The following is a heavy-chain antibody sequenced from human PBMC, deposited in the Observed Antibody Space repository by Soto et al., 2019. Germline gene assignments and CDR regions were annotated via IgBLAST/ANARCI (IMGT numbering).Heavy chain of an antibody. D-gene: IGHD3-3*01. Sequence: QVQLVESGGGVVQPGRSLRLSCAASGFTFSNYAMHWVRQAPGKGLEWVAVISYDGSNKYYADSVKGRFTISRDNSKNMLYLQMNSLRGEDTAVYYCAIDKRDLRFLEWSYYFDYWGQGTLVTVSS. CDR2: ISYDGSNK. J-gene: IGHJ4*02. CDR3: AIDKRDLRFLEWSYYFDY. CDR1: GFTFSNYA. V-gene: IGHV3-30-3*01.